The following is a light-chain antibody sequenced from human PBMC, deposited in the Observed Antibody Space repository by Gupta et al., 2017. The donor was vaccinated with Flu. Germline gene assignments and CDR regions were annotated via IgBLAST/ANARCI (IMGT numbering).Light chain of an antibody. Sequence: QSVLTQPPSVSAAPGQKVTISCSGSSSNIGDKYVSWYKKLPGAAPKLLIYEDSKRPSGIPDRVSGSKSGTSATLGITGLQTGDEADDYCGTWDTSRSAGVFGGGTKLTVL. CDR2: EDS. V-gene: IGLV1-51*02. CDR3: GTWDTSRSAGV. J-gene: IGLJ3*02. CDR1: SSNIGDKY.